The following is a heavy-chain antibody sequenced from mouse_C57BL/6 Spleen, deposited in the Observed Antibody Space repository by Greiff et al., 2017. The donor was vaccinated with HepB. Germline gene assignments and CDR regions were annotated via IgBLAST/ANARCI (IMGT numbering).Heavy chain of an antibody. J-gene: IGHJ4*01. CDR3: ARVYYGYDENYAMDY. CDR1: GYTFTSYW. D-gene: IGHD2-2*01. Sequence: VQLQQPGAELVKPGASVKLSCKASGYTFTSYWMHWVKQRPGQGLEWIGMIHPNSGSTNYNEKFKSKATLTVDKSSSTAYMQLSSLTSEDSAVYYCARVYYGYDENYAMDYWGQGTSVTVSS. V-gene: IGHV1-64*01. CDR2: IHPNSGST.